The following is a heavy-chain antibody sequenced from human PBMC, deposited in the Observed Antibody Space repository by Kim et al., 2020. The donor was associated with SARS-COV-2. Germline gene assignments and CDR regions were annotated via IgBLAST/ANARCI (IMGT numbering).Heavy chain of an antibody. J-gene: IGHJ6*02. CDR3: AREGVTIFGVVSYYGMDV. CDR1: GYTFTSYD. CDR2: MNPNSGNT. Sequence: ASVKVSCKASGYTFTSYDINWVRQATGQGLEWMGWMNPNSGNTGYAQKFQGRVTMTRNTSISTAYMELSSLRSEDTAVYYCAREGVTIFGVVSYYGMDVWGQGTTVTVSS. V-gene: IGHV1-8*01. D-gene: IGHD3-3*01.